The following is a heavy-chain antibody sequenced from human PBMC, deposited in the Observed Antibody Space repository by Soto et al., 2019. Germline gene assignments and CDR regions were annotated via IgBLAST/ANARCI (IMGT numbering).Heavy chain of an antibody. D-gene: IGHD5-18*01. CDR3: ARVVRGYSYGNRPAFFDY. CDR1: GDSISSYY. V-gene: IGHV4-59*01. Sequence: SETLSLTCTVSGDSISSYYWNWIRQSPGEGLEWIGYAHNGYAHNGAYTSYNPSLKSRVTTSIDTSKNQFSLKPSSVTAADTAVYYCARVVRGYSYGNRPAFFDYWGQGTLVTVSS. J-gene: IGHJ4*02. CDR2: AHNGAYT.